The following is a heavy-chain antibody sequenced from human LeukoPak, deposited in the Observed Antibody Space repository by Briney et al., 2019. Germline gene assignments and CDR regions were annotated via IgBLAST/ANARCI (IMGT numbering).Heavy chain of an antibody. CDR1: EYSFTNYW. V-gene: IGHV5-51*01. CDR3: ARQSGYYFDY. J-gene: IGHJ4*02. D-gene: IGHD7-27*01. Sequence: GESLKISCKDSEYSFTNYWIGWVRQMPGKGLEWMGIIRPDDSDTRYSPSFQGQVTISADKSTSTAYLQWSSLKASDTAMYYCARQSGYYFDYWGQGTLVTVSS. CDR2: IRPDDSDT.